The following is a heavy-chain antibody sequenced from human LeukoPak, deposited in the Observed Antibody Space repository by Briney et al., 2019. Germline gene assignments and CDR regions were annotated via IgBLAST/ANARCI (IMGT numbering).Heavy chain of an antibody. CDR1: GFTFDDYT. CDR2: ISWDGGST. J-gene: IGHJ6*03. V-gene: IGHV3-43D*03. D-gene: IGHD2-8*01. CDR3: AKSGLVDDYFYYMDV. Sequence: QTGGSLRLSCAASGFTFDDYTMHWVRQAPGKGLEWVSLISWDGGSTYYADSVKGRFTISRDNSKNSLYLQMNSLRAEDTAFYYCAKSGLVDDYFYYMDVWGKGTTVTVSS.